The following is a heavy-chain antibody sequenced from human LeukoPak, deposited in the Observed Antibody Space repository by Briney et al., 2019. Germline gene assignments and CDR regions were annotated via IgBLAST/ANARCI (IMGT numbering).Heavy chain of an antibody. V-gene: IGHV1-69*04. Sequence: SVKVSCKASGGTFSSYAISWVRQAPGQGLEWMGRIIPILGIANYAQKFQGRVTITADKSTSTAYMELSSLRSEDTAVYYCARGATLMVPGGYYYYGMDVWGQGTTVTVSS. D-gene: IGHD3-10*01. CDR3: ARGATLMVPGGYYYYGMDV. CDR1: GGTFSSYA. CDR2: IIPILGIA. J-gene: IGHJ6*02.